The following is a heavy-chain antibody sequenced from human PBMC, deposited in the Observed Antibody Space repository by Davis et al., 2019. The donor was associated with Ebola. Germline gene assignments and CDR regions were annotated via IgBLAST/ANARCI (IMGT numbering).Heavy chain of an antibody. CDR2: IYYSGST. J-gene: IGHJ4*02. V-gene: IGHV4-59*01. CDR1: GGSTSSYY. D-gene: IGHD5-24*01. Sequence: SETLSLTCTVSGGSTSSYYWSRIRQPPGKGLEWFGYIYYSGSTNYNPSLKSRVTISVDTSKNQFSLKLGSVTAADTAVYYCARVSDGLDGWGQGTLVTVSS. CDR3: ARVSDGLDG.